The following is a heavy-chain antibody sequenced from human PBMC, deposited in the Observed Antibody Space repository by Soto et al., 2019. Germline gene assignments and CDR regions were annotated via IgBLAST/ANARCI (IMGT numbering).Heavy chain of an antibody. CDR3: ARHDGFSSGWIFDY. CDR1: GGSISSNSHY. V-gene: IGHV4-39*01. CDR2: IYYHGNT. Sequence: SETLSLTCTVSGGSISSNSHYWGWIRQPPGKGLEWIGTIYYHGNTYSNPSLKSRVTISVDTSNNQLSLKLRSVTAADTAVYYCARHDGFSSGWIFDYWGHGTLVTVSS. D-gene: IGHD6-19*01. J-gene: IGHJ4*01.